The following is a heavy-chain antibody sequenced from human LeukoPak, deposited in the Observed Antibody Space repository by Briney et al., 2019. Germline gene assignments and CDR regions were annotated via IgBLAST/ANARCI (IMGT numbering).Heavy chain of an antibody. CDR3: ARGTANNAFDI. CDR2: IYYSGST. CDR1: GGSISSYY. V-gene: IGHV4-59*08. Sequence: SETLSLTCTVSGGSISSYYWSWIRQPPGKGLEWIGYIYYSGSTNYDPSLKSRVTISVDTSKNQFSLKLSSVTAADTAVYYCARGTANNAFDIWGQGTMVTVSS. J-gene: IGHJ3*02.